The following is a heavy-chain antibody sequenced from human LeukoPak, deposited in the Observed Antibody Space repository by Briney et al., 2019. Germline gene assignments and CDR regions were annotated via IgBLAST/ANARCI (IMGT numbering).Heavy chain of an antibody. CDR1: GYTHTGYH. D-gene: IGHD3-3*01. CDR3: ARGYDFWSDYYYGIEV. Sequence: GASVKDSCKPSGYTHTGYHMHWVRKAPGQRREWMGWINPNSGGTNCPKKFQGWVTRTRHTSISTAYRELSKLRSDDTAVYYCARGYDFWSDYYYGIEVSGQETTVTVSS. V-gene: IGHV1-2*04. J-gene: IGHJ6*01. CDR2: INPNSGGT.